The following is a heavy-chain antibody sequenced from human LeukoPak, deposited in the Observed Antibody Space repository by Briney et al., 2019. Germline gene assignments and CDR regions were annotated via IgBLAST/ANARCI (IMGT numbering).Heavy chain of an antibody. V-gene: IGHV3-30-3*01. D-gene: IGHD5-12*01. CDR3: ARAWQAADAFDI. J-gene: IGHJ3*02. Sequence: GGSLRLSCAASGFTFSSYAMHWVRQAPGKGLEWVAVISYDGSNKYYADSVKGRFTTSRDNSKNTLCLQMNSLRAEDTAVYYCARAWQAADAFDIWGQGTMVTVSS. CDR2: ISYDGSNK. CDR1: GFTFSSYA.